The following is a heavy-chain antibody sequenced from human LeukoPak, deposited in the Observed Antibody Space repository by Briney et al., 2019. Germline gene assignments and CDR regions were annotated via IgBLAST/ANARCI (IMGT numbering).Heavy chain of an antibody. V-gene: IGHV4-39*01. Sequence: PSETLSLTCSVSGASISIINSGYYWGWIRQPPGKGLEWIGSIYYGGSSYYNPSLKSRVTISADTSRNQLSLRMRSVTVADTAVYYCARHQHWLARRLDWGQGTLVTVSS. CDR1: GASISIINSGYY. CDR2: IYYGGSS. CDR3: ARHQHWLARRLD. D-gene: IGHD6-19*01. J-gene: IGHJ4*02.